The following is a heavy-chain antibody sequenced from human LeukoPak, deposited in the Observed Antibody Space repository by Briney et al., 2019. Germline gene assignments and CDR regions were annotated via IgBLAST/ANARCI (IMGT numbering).Heavy chain of an antibody. Sequence: PGGSLRLSCAASGFTFSGHWMHWVRQAPGKGLVWVSRINSDGSSTTYADSVKGRFTTSRDNAKNTLYLQMNSLRAEDTAVYYCANSLYYYDSSGYLDYWGQGTLVTVSS. J-gene: IGHJ4*02. D-gene: IGHD3-22*01. V-gene: IGHV3-74*01. CDR3: ANSLYYYDSSGYLDY. CDR1: GFTFSGHW. CDR2: INSDGSST.